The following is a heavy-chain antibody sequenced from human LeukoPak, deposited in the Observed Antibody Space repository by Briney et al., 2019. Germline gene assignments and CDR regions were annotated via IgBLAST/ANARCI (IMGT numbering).Heavy chain of an antibody. D-gene: IGHD6-19*01. CDR3: ARGPGYSSGWSKFDY. CDR1: GYTFTGYY. Sequence: ASVKVSCKASGYTFTGYYMHWVPQAPGQGLEWMGWINPNSGGTNYAQKFQGRVTMTRDTSISTAYMELSRLRSDDTAVYYCARGPGYSSGWSKFDYWGQGTLVTVSS. CDR2: INPNSGGT. V-gene: IGHV1-2*02. J-gene: IGHJ4*02.